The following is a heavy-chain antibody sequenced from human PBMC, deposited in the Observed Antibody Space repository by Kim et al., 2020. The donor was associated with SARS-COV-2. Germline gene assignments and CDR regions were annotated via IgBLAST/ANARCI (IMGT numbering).Heavy chain of an antibody. CDR3: ARSTYYYGSGSYYNYFQH. J-gene: IGHJ1*01. CDR2: INHSGST. V-gene: IGHV4-34*01. Sequence: SETLSLTCAVYGGSFSGYYWSWIRQPPGKGLEWIGEINHSGSTNYNPSLKSRVTISVDTSKNQFSLKLSSVTAADTAVYYCARSTYYYGSGSYYNYFQHWGQGTLVTVSS. D-gene: IGHD3-10*01. CDR1: GGSFSGYY.